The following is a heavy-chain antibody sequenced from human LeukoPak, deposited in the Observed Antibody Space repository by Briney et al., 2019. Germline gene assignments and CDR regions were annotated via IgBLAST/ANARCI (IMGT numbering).Heavy chain of an antibody. CDR1: GGSIIAFY. CDR3: ARGRYCSDGSCYLDY. V-gene: IGHV4-59*01. J-gene: IGHJ4*02. Sequence: SQTLSLTCTVSGGSIIAFYWSWIRQPPGKGLEWIGYIYYSGSTNYTPSLKSRVTMSVDTSKNQFSLKLSSVTAADTAVYYCARGRYCSDGSCYLDYWGQGTLVTVSS. D-gene: IGHD2-15*01. CDR2: IYYSGST.